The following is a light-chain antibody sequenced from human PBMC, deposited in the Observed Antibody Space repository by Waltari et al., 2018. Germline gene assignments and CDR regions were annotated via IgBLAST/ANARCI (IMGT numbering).Light chain of an antibody. J-gene: IGLJ2*01. V-gene: IGLV2-14*03. CDR2: DVS. CDR1: SSDVGAYNY. Sequence: QSALTQPASVSGSLGQSITISCTGTSSDVGAYNYVSWYQQPPGKAPRLMSYDVSKRPSGVSNRFSGSKSGNTASLTISWLQAEDEADYYCSSWTSSSTLPVVFGGGTKLSVL. CDR3: SSWTSSSTLPVV.